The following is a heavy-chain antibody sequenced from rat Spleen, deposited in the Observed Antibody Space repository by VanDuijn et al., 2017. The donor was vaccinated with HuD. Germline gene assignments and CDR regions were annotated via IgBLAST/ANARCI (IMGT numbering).Heavy chain of an antibody. Sequence: QVQLKESGPGLVQPSQTLSLTCTVSGFSLTSDGVSWVRQPPGKGLEWIAAVSSGGNTYYDSTLKSRLSITRDTSKSQVFLKMNSLQTEDTATYYCARDRTGPWDYWGQGVMVTVSS. CDR1: GFSLTSDG. CDR2: VSSGGNT. CDR3: ARDRTGPWDY. D-gene: IGHD3-2*01. V-gene: IGHV2S12*01. J-gene: IGHJ2*01.